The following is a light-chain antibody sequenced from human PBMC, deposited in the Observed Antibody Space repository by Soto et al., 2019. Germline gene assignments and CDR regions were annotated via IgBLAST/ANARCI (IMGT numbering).Light chain of an antibody. V-gene: IGKV3-20*01. CDR1: QGVTSYY. Sequence: EIVLTQSPGTLSLSPGERATLSCRASQGVTSYYLALYQQRPGQAPRLLIYGASNRATGIPDRFSGGGSGTDFTLTISRLEPEDFAMYYCQQYGSSSPTTFGQGTRLEIE. J-gene: IGKJ5*01. CDR2: GAS. CDR3: QQYGSSSPTT.